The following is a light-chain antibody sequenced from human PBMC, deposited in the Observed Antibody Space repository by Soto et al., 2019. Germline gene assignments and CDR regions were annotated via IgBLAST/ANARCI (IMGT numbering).Light chain of an antibody. CDR3: QQRSNWPPT. V-gene: IGKV3-11*01. CDR2: DVY. Sequence: DTVLIQSPATLSLSPGERATLSCRASHTVANFLAWYQHKAGQAPRLLIYDVYNGATGIPARFRGSGSGTDFTLTISSLEPDDFAVYYCQQRSNWPPTFGGGTNVEIK. CDR1: HTVANF. J-gene: IGKJ4*01.